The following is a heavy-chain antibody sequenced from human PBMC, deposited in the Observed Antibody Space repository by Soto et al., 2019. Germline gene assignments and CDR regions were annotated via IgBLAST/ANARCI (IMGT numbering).Heavy chain of an antibody. CDR2: ISYDGSNK. V-gene: IGHV3-30*03. D-gene: IGHD3-22*01. CDR1: GFTFSSYG. Sequence: GGSLRLSCAASGFTFSSYGMHWVRQAPGKGLEWVAVISYDGSNKYYADSVKGRFTISRDNSKNTLYLQMNSLRAGDTAVYYCARSPPGGYHYSYGMDVWGQGTTVTVSS. CDR3: ARSPPGGYHYSYGMDV. J-gene: IGHJ6*02.